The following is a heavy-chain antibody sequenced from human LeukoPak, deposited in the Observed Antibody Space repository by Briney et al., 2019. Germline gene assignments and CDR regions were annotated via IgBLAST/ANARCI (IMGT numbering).Heavy chain of an antibody. CDR3: AKGGEGYYPNYSDY. Sequence: GRSLRLSCAASGFTFSSYGMHWVRQAPGKGLEWVAVISYDGSNKYYADSVKGRFTISRDNSKNTLYLQMNSLRAEDTAVYYCAKGGEGYYPNYSDYWGQGTLVTVSS. D-gene: IGHD5-24*01. CDR2: ISYDGSNK. CDR1: GFTFSSYG. V-gene: IGHV3-30*18. J-gene: IGHJ4*02.